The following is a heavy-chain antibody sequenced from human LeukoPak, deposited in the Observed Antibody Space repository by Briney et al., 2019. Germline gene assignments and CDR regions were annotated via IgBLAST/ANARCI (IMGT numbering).Heavy chain of an antibody. CDR3: ASFAGGYYGSGSYYNSPNDY. CDR1: GYTFTSYG. Sequence: ASVKVSCKASGYTFTSYGISWVRQAPGQGLEWMGWISAYNGNTNYAQKLQGRVTMTTDTSTSTAYMELRSLRSDDRAVYYCASFAGGYYGSGSYYNSPNDYWGQGTLVTVSS. V-gene: IGHV1-18*01. J-gene: IGHJ4*02. CDR2: ISAYNGNT. D-gene: IGHD3-10*01.